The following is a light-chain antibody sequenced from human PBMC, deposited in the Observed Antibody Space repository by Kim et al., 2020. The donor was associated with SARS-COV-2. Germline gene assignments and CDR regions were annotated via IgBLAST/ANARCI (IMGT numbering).Light chain of an antibody. CDR3: AAWDDNLSGRL. CDR1: DSNIGRTF. CDR2: AKY. Sequence: QTVNISCSGGDSNIGRTFVYWYQQLTGTAPKLLIYAKYQRPSGVPDRFTASKSGTSASLAISRLQSEAEADYYCAAWDDNLSGRLFGGGTRLTVL. V-gene: IGLV1-47*02. J-gene: IGLJ3*02.